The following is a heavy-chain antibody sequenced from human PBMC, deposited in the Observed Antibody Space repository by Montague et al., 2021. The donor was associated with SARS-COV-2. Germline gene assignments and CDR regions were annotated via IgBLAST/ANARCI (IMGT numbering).Heavy chain of an antibody. Sequence: SETLSLTCAVSGGSISSSNWWSWVRQPPGKGLEWIGEIYHSGSTNYNPSLKSRVTISVDKSENQFSLKLSSVTAADTAVYYCARAPYYGPGKPYQFDYWGRGTLVTVSS. CDR2: IYHSGST. CDR1: GGSISSSNW. CDR3: ARAPYYGPGKPYQFDY. V-gene: IGHV4-4*02. D-gene: IGHD3-10*01. J-gene: IGHJ4*02.